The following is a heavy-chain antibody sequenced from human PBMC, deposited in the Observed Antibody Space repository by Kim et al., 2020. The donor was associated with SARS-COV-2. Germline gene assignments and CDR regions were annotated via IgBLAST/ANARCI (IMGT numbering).Heavy chain of an antibody. Sequence: KSAGGVATYAESVQGRFTISRDNARNTLYLQMNSLGAEDTAVYYCAALKIDWGQGTLVTVSS. J-gene: IGHJ4*02. CDR2: KSAGGVA. CDR3: AALKID. V-gene: IGHV3-74*03. D-gene: IGHD2-21*01.